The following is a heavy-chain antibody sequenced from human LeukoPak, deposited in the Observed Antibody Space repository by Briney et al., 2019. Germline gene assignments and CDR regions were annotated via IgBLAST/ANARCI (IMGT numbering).Heavy chain of an antibody. CDR2: INKDGSEK. Sequence: GGSLRLSCAASGFTFSNYYMSWVRQAPGKGLEWVAHINKDGSEKYYVDSAKGRFTISRGNAKNSLYLQMNSLRVEDTAVYYCARDKVTYWGRGTLVTVSS. CDR3: ARDKVTY. CDR1: GFTFSNYY. V-gene: IGHV3-7*01. J-gene: IGHJ4*02.